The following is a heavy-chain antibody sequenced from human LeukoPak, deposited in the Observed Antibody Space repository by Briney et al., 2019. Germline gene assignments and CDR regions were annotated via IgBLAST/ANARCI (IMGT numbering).Heavy chain of an antibody. CDR3: ARGGYDSSGYQYYFDY. Sequence: SETLSLTCAVFGGSFRGYYWSWIRQPPGKGLEWIGEINHSGSTNYNPSLKSRVTISVDTSKNQFSLKLSSVTAADTAVYYCARGGYDSSGYQYYFDYWGQGTLVTVSS. CDR2: INHSGST. D-gene: IGHD3-22*01. V-gene: IGHV4-34*01. CDR1: GGSFRGYY. J-gene: IGHJ4*02.